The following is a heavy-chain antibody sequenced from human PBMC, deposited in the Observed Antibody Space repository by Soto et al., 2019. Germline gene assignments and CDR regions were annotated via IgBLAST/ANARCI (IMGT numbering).Heavy chain of an antibody. CDR1: GXTFSSYG. V-gene: IGHV3-30*18. CDR3: AKGIEAGIAVAGIDY. Sequence: GSLRLSCAASGXTFSSYGMHWVRQDPGKGLEWVAVISYDGSNKYYADSVKGRFTISRDNSKKKLYLQMNSLRADHTAVYYCAKGIEAGIAVAGIDYWGQGTLGTVSS. J-gene: IGHJ4*02. D-gene: IGHD6-19*01. CDR2: ISYDGSNK.